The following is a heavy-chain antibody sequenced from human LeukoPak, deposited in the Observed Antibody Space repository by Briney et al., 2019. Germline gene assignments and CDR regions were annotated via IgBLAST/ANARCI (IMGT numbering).Heavy chain of an antibody. CDR3: ARGGGARPDY. V-gene: IGHV3-48*02. CDR1: GFTFSSYG. Sequence: GRSLRLSCAASGFTFSSYGMNWVRQAPGKGLKWVSYISSSSSAINYADSVKGRFTISRDNAKNSLFLQMNSLRDEDTAMYYCARGGGARPDYWGQGTLVTVSS. J-gene: IGHJ4*02. CDR2: ISSSSSAI. D-gene: IGHD3-10*01.